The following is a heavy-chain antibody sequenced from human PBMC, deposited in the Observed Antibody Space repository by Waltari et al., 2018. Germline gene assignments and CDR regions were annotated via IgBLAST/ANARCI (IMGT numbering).Heavy chain of an antibody. CDR3: TRTRYSYVLDALNF. V-gene: IGHV4-39*02. CDR1: GGFISSDSYY. CDR2: IYYSGRT. D-gene: IGHD5-18*01. J-gene: IGHJ3*01. Sequence: QLQLRESGPGLVKPSETLSLTCTVSGGFISSDSYYWGWIRQPPGKGLEWIGSIYYSGRTFHNPSLKSRVTISVDTSKNHFSLKLRSVTAADTAVYYCTRTRYSYVLDALNFWGQGTMVTVSS.